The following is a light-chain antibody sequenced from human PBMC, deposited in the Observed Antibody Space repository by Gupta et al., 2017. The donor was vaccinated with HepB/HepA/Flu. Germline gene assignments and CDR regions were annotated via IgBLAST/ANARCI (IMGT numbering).Light chain of an antibody. V-gene: IGKV3-11*01. CDR2: DAS. Sequence: EIVLTQSPATLSLSPGERATLSCRASQSVSSYLAWYQQKPGQSPRLLIYDASNRATGIPDRFSGSGSGTDFTLTSSSREPEDFAVYYVQQRSSFFTFGHGTKVDIK. J-gene: IGKJ3*01. CDR3: QQRSSFFT. CDR1: QSVSSY.